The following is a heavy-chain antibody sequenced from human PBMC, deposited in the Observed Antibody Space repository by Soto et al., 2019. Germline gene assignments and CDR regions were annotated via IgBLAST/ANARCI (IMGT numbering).Heavy chain of an antibody. CDR2: IIPITDIT. V-gene: IGHV1-69*08. Sequence: QVQLVQSGAEVKKPGSSVKVSCKAPGGTFSTYIISWVRQAPGQGLEWMGRIIPITDITNYSQKFQCRVTITADKSTSTAYMDVSSVRSEDTAVYYCARDRSTPRGDAFDLWGQGTMVTVPS. D-gene: IGHD2-2*01. CDR3: ARDRSTPRGDAFDL. CDR1: GGTFSTYI. J-gene: IGHJ3*01.